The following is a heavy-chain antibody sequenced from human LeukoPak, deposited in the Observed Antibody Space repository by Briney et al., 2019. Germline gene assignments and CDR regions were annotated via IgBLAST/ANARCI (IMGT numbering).Heavy chain of an antibody. CDR3: ARERYYYDSSGYRFDY. Sequence: SETLSLTCAVYGGSFSGYYWSWIRQPPGKGLEWIGEINHSGSTNYNPSLKSRVTMSVDTSKNQFSLKLSSVTAADTAVYYCARERYYYDSSGYRFDYWGQGTLVTVSS. CDR1: GGSFSGYY. J-gene: IGHJ4*02. D-gene: IGHD3-22*01. CDR2: INHSGST. V-gene: IGHV4-34*01.